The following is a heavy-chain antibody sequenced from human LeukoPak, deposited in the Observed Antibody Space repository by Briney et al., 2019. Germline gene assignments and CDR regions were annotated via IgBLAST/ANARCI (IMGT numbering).Heavy chain of an antibody. CDR2: IYYSGST. J-gene: IGHJ4*02. D-gene: IGHD3-10*01. CDR3: ARGGVLWFGELLSIIDY. CDR1: GGSISSGGYY. V-gene: IGHV4-31*03. Sequence: PSETLSLTCTVSGGSISSGGYYWSWIRQHPGKGLEWIGYIYYSGSTYYNPSLKSRVTISVDTSKNQFSLKLSSVTAADTAVYYCARGGVLWFGELLSIIDYWGQGTLVTVSS.